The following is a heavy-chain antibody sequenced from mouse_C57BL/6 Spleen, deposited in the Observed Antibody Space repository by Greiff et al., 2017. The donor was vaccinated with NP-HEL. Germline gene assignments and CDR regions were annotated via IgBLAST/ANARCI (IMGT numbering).Heavy chain of an antibody. J-gene: IGHJ1*03. CDR2: IWSGGST. V-gene: IGHV2-2*01. D-gene: IGHD2-4*01. CDR1: GFSLTSYG. CDR3: ARSNMNTRRYFDV. Sequence: QVQLKESGPGLVQPSQSLSITCTVSGFSLTSYGVHWVRQSPGKGLEWLGVIWSGGSTDYNAAFISRLSISKDNSTSHVFFKMNSLQADDTAIYYCARSNMNTRRYFDVWGKGTTVTVSS.